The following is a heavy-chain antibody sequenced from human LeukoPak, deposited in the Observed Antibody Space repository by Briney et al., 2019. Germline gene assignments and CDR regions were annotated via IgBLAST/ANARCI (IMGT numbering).Heavy chain of an antibody. D-gene: IGHD5-12*01. J-gene: IGHJ6*02. Sequence: GGSLRLSCAASGFTFSSYGMHWVRQAPGKGLEWVAVIWYDGSNKYYADSVKGRFTISRDNSKNTLYLQMNSLRAEDTAVYYCARGGYSGYGYYYYYGMDVWGQGTPVTVSS. CDR1: GFTFSSYG. V-gene: IGHV3-33*01. CDR2: IWYDGSNK. CDR3: ARGGYSGYGYYYYYGMDV.